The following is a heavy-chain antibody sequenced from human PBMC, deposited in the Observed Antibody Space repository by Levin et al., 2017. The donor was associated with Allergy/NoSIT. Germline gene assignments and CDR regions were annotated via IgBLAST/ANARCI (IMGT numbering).Heavy chain of an antibody. CDR2: IYHSGTT. J-gene: IGHJ3*02. D-gene: IGHD3-22*01. CDR1: RYSISSGYY. Sequence: SETLSLTCGVSRYSISSGYYWGWIRQPPGKGLEWIGSIYHSGTTYYNPSLKSRVTISVDTSKNPFSLKLSSVPAADAAVYSCARGDFPYYYDSSPRNAFDIWGQGTMVTVSS. V-gene: IGHV4-38-2*01. CDR3: ARGDFPYYYDSSPRNAFDI.